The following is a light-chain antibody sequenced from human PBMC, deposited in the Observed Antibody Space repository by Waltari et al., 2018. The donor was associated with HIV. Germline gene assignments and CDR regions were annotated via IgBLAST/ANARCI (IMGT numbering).Light chain of an antibody. Sequence: QSALPQPASVSGSPGQSITISCTGTSSDIGGYDIVAWFQQHPGKAPIVMIYEVTKRPSGVSNRFSGSKSGNTASLTISGLQAEDEADYYCCSYAGGTTSVFGGGTKLTVL. J-gene: IGLJ3*02. CDR1: SSDIGGYDI. CDR2: EVT. CDR3: CSYAGGTTSV. V-gene: IGLV2-23*02.